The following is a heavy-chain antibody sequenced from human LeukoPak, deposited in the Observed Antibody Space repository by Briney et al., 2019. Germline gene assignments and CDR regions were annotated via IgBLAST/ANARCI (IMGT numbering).Heavy chain of an antibody. Sequence: ASVKVSCKASGYTFTSYGISWVRQAPGQGLQWMGWISAYNGNTNYALKLQGRVTMTTDTSTSTAYMELRSLRSDDTAVYYCARESAVAGTGDYWGQGTLVTVSS. CDR1: GYTFTSYG. CDR2: ISAYNGNT. V-gene: IGHV1-18*01. J-gene: IGHJ4*02. CDR3: ARESAVAGTGDY. D-gene: IGHD6-19*01.